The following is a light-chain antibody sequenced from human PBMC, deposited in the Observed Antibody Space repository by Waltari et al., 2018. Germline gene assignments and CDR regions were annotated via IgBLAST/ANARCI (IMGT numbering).Light chain of an antibody. J-gene: IGLJ2*01. V-gene: IGLV1-47*01. CDR2: RND. CDR1: SSTTARTS. Sequence: QSVLTQPPSASGTPGQTATSPRSGGSSTTARTSVDWYQQHPGTAPKLLIYRNDQRPSGVPDRFSGSKSGTSASLAISVLRSEDEADYYCAAWDNSLSGPAFGGGTKLTVL. CDR3: AAWDNSLSGPA.